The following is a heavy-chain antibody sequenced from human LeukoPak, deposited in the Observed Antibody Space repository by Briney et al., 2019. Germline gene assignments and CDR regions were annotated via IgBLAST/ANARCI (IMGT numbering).Heavy chain of an antibody. D-gene: IGHD2-21*02. V-gene: IGHV4-4*07. J-gene: IGHJ1*01. Sequence: PSETLSLTCTVSGGSISSYYWSWLRQPAGKGLEWIGRIYTSGSTNYNPSLKSRVTMSVDTSKNQFSLKLSSVTAADTAVYYCARERGTYCGGDCYSWYFQHWGQGTLVTVSS. CDR1: GGSISSYY. CDR2: IYTSGST. CDR3: ARERGTYCGGDCYSWYFQH.